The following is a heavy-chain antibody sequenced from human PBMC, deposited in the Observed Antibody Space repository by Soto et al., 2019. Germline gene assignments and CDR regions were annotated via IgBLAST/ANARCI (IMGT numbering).Heavy chain of an antibody. CDR2: IVVGSGNT. D-gene: IGHD6-6*01. J-gene: IGHJ6*03. CDR1: GFGNTSSS. Sequence: GTSVKLSWKEPGFGNTSSSLRWVQQATEQRLEWIGWIVVGSGNTNYAQKFQERVTITRDMSTSTAYMELSSLRSEDTAVYYCAAARAARLPYYYMDVWGKGTTVTVSS. CDR3: AAARAARLPYYYMDV. V-gene: IGHV1-58*01.